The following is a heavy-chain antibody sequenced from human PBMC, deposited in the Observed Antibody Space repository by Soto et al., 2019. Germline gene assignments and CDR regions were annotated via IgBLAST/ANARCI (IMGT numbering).Heavy chain of an antibody. CDR1: GGSFSGYF. D-gene: IGHD5-12*01. V-gene: IGHV4-34*01. CDR3: ARGGWLRSSFDY. J-gene: IGHJ4*02. CDR2: INHSGGT. Sequence: ETLSLTCAVYGGSFSGYFWSWIRQPPGKGLEWIGEINHSGGTNYNPSLKSRVTISVDTSKNQFSLKLNSVTAADTAVYYCARGGWLRSSFDYWGQGTLVTVSS.